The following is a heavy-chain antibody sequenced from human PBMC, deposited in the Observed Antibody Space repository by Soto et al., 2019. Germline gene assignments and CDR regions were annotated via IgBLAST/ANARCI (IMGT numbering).Heavy chain of an antibody. CDR3: AKVGYYDYIWGSYRYTRLSYYFDY. J-gene: IGHJ4*02. D-gene: IGHD3-16*02. Sequence: GGSLRLSCAASGFTFSSYAMSWVRQAPGKGLEWVSAISGSGGSTYYADSVKGRFTISRDNSKNTLYLQMNGLRAEDTAVYYCAKVGYYDYIWGSYRYTRLSYYFDYWGQGTLVTVSS. V-gene: IGHV3-23*01. CDR1: GFTFSSYA. CDR2: ISGSGGST.